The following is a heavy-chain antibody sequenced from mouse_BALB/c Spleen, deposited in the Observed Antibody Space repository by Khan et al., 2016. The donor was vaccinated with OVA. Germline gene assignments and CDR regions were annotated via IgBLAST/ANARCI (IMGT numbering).Heavy chain of an antibody. CDR3: APIYYGNYIYIDY. D-gene: IGHD2-1*01. V-gene: IGHV14-3*02. CDR1: GFNIKDTY. J-gene: IGHJ2*01. CDR2: IDSANGNT. Sequence: IQLVQSGAELVKPGASVKLSCTASGFNIKDTYMHWVKQRPEQGLEWIGRIDSANGNTKYDPKFQGKATITADTSSNTAYLQLSSLTSEDTAVYHCAPIYYGNYIYIDYWGQGTTLTVSS.